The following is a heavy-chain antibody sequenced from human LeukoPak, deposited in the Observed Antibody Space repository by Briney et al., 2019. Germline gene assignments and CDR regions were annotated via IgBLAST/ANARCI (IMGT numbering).Heavy chain of an antibody. Sequence: SETLSLTCTVSGGSISSSSYYWGWIRQPPGKGLEWIGSIYYSGSTYYNPSLKSRVTISVDTAKNQFSLKLSSVTAADTAVYYCAKDLLGWSSPRWGQGTMVTVSS. J-gene: IGHJ3*01. CDR3: AKDLLGWSSPR. V-gene: IGHV4-39*07. D-gene: IGHD3-3*01. CDR1: GGSISSSSYY. CDR2: IYYSGST.